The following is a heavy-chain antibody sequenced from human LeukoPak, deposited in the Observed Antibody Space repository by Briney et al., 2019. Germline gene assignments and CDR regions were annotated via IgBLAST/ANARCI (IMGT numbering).Heavy chain of an antibody. J-gene: IGHJ1*01. CDR3: ARQFYGSGSFSEYFQH. D-gene: IGHD3-10*01. Sequence: SVKVSCKASGGTFSSYAISWVRQAPGQGLEWMGRIFPIFGTANYAQKFQGRVTITTDESTSTAYMELSSLRSEDTAVYYCARQFYGSGSFSEYFQHWGQGTLVTVSS. CDR2: IFPIFGTA. CDR1: GGTFSSYA. V-gene: IGHV1-69*05.